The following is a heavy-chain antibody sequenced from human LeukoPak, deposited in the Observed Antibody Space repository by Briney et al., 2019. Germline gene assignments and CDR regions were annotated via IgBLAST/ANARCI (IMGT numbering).Heavy chain of an antibody. Sequence: ASVKVSCKASGYTFTSYGISWVRQAPGQGLEWMGWISAYNGNTNYAQKFQGRVTMTRDTSIGTAYMELSRLRSDDTAVYYCARDHGDGYNNFYFDYWGQGTLVTVSS. V-gene: IGHV1-18*01. CDR1: GYTFTSYG. CDR3: ARDHGDGYNNFYFDY. D-gene: IGHD5-24*01. CDR2: ISAYNGNT. J-gene: IGHJ4*02.